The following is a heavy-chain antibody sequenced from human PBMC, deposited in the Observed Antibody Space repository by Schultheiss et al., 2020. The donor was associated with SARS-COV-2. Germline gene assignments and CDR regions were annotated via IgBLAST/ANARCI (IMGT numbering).Heavy chain of an antibody. Sequence: SETLSLTCAISGDSVSSNSAAWNWIRQSPSRGLEWLGRTYYRSKWFNDYAVSVKRRITINPDTAKNQFSLQVNSVTPEDTAVYYCTVSMDVWGQGTTVTVSS. CDR2: TYYRSKWFN. V-gene: IGHV6-1*01. J-gene: IGHJ6*02. CDR3: TVSMDV. CDR1: GDSVSSNSAA.